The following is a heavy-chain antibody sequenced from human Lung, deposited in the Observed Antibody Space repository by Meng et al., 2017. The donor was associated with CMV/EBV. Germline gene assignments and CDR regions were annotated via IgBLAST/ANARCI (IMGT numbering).Heavy chain of an antibody. CDR1: GLTFSSYD. Sequence: SXVVSGLTFSSYDIHWVRQAPGKGLEWVALITSDGNDKYYADSVKGRFTISRDNSKNTLYLQMHSLGGDDTAVYYCAGQYSTTYSFYFDYWGQGTLVTVSS. J-gene: IGHJ4*02. CDR2: ITSDGNDK. V-gene: IGHV3-30*02. CDR3: AGQYSTTYSFYFDY. D-gene: IGHD2-2*01.